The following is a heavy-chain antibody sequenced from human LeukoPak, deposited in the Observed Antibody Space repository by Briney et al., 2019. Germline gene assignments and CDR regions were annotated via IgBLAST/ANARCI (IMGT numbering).Heavy chain of an antibody. Sequence: GASVKVSCKVSGYTLTELSMHWVRQAPGKGLEWMGGFDPEDGETIYAQKFQGRVTMTEDTSTDTVYMELSSLRSEDTAVYYCARGGRAFTMIILSPFDYWGQGTLVTVSS. D-gene: IGHD3-22*01. CDR2: FDPEDGET. J-gene: IGHJ4*02. CDR3: ARGGRAFTMIILSPFDY. V-gene: IGHV1-24*01. CDR1: GYTLTELS.